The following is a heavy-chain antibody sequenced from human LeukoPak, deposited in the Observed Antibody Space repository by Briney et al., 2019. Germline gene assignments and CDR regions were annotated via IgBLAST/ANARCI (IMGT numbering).Heavy chain of an antibody. J-gene: IGHJ4*02. CDR1: GGSISSSSYY. D-gene: IGHD4-11*01. CDR3: ARLTTTPPYYFDY. CDR2: IYYSGST. Sequence: SETLSLTCTVSGGSISSSSYYWGWIRQPPGKGLEWIGSIYYSGSTYYNPSLKSRVTISVDTPKNQFSLKLSSVTAADTAVYYCARLTTTPPYYFDYWGQGTLVTVSS. V-gene: IGHV4-39*01.